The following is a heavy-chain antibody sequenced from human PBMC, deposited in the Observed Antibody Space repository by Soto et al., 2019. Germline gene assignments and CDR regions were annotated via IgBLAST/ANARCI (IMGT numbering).Heavy chain of an antibody. D-gene: IGHD3-3*01. V-gene: IGHV4-34*01. Sequence: SETLSLTCAVYGGSFSGYYWSWIRQPPGKGLEWIGEINHSGSTNYNPSLKSRVTISVDTSKNQFSLKLSSVTAADTAVYYCARGRNDFWSGYYMNWFDPWGQGTLVTVSS. CDR1: GGSFSGYY. CDR3: ARGRNDFWSGYYMNWFDP. CDR2: INHSGST. J-gene: IGHJ5*02.